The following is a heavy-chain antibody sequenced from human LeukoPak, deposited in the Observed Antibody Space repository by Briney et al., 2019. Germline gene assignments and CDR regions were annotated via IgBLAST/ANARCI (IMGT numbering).Heavy chain of an antibody. CDR1: GGSISSSDYF. Sequence: SETLSLTCTASGGSISSSDYFWSWIRQPAGKGLEWIGRINSRGSTNYNPSLKSLVTLSVDTSKNQFSLKLTSVTVADTAVYYRARYRLGWFDSWGQGTLVTVSS. J-gene: IGHJ5*01. CDR3: ARYRLGWFDS. CDR2: INSRGST. V-gene: IGHV4-61*02. D-gene: IGHD6-25*01.